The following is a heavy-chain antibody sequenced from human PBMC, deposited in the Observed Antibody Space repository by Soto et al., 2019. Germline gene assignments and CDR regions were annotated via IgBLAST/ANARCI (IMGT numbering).Heavy chain of an antibody. CDR2: ISSSSTYI. CDR1: GFTFSSYS. CDR3: ARDVGPTVAAGFDY. V-gene: IGHV3-21*01. D-gene: IGHD4-17*01. J-gene: IGHJ4*02. Sequence: GGSLRLSCAASGFTFSSYSMNWVRQAPGKGLEWVSSISSSSTYIYYADSVKGRFTISRDNAKNSLYLQMNSLRAEDTALYYCARDVGPTVAAGFDYWGQGTLVTVSS.